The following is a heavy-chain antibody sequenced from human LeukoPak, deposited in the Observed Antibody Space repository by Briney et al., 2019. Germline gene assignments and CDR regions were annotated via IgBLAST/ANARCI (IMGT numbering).Heavy chain of an antibody. Sequence: ASVKVSCKVSGYTHTELSMHWVRQAPGKGLEWMGGFDPEDGETIYAQKFQGRVTMTEDTSTDTAYMELSSLRSEDTAVYYCATSIMITFGGVIVPVSPLDYWGQGTLVTVSS. CDR1: GYTHTELS. V-gene: IGHV1-24*01. CDR3: ATSIMITFGGVIVPVSPLDY. CDR2: FDPEDGET. D-gene: IGHD3-16*02. J-gene: IGHJ4*02.